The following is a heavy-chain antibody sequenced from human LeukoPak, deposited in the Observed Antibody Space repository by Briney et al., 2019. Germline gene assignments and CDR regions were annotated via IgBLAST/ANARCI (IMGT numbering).Heavy chain of an antibody. CDR2: IYYSGST. CDR3: ARDLRERDSDFDY. J-gene: IGHJ4*02. CDR1: GGSISSYY. Sequence: SETLSLTCTVSGGSISSYYWSWIRQPPGKGLEWIGYIYYSGSTNYNPSLKSRVTISVDTSKNQFSPKLGSVTAADTAVYYCARDLRERDSDFDYWGQGTLVTVSS. V-gene: IGHV4-59*12. D-gene: IGHD5-24*01.